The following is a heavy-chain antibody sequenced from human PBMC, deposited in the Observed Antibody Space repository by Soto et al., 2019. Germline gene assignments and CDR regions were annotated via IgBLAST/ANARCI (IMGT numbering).Heavy chain of an antibody. CDR1: GFTFSSYA. V-gene: IGHV3-30-3*01. J-gene: IGHJ4*02. Sequence: GGSLRLSCAASGFTFSSYAMHWVRQAPGKGLEWVAVISYDGSNKYYADSVKGRFTISRDNSKNTLYLQMNSLRAEDTAVYCCARGYYYDSSGYYHLGYWGQGTLVTVSS. CDR2: ISYDGSNK. D-gene: IGHD3-22*01. CDR3: ARGYYYDSSGYYHLGY.